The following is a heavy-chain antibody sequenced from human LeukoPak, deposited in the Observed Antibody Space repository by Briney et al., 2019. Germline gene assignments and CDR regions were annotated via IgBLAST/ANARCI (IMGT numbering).Heavy chain of an antibody. CDR2: INHSGST. D-gene: IGHD2-2*01. V-gene: IGHV4-34*01. CDR1: GGSFSGYY. Sequence: SETLSLTCAVYGGSFSGYYWSWIRQPPGKGLEWIGEINHSGSTYYNPSLKSRVTISVDTSKNQFSLKLSSVTAADTAVYYCAKESTSFENWGQGTLVTVSS. CDR3: AKESTSFEN. J-gene: IGHJ4*02.